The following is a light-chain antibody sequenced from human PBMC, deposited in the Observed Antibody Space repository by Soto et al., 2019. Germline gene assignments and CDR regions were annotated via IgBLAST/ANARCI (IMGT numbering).Light chain of an antibody. J-gene: IGKJ5*01. CDR1: QSISSY. CDR2: DAS. V-gene: IGKV1-39*01. CDR3: QQSYGLPIT. Sequence: DIPMTQSPSSLSASVGDRVTITCRASQSISSYLSWYQQKPGKAPQLLIYDASSLQSGVPSRFSGGGSGTDFTLTISSLQPEDFATYYCQQSYGLPITFGQGTRLEIK.